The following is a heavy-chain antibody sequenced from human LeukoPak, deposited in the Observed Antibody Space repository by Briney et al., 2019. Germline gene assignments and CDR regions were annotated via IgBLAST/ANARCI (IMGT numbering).Heavy chain of an antibody. CDR3: ARDLPDFWSDRYYYYYYMDV. CDR2: ISAYNGNT. D-gene: IGHD3-3*01. Sequence: ASVKVSCKASGYTFTSYGISWVRQAPGQGLEWMGWISAYNGNTNYAQKLQGRVTMTTDTSTSTAYMELRSLRSDDTAVYYCARDLPDFWSDRYYYYYYMDVWDKGTTVTVSS. CDR1: GYTFTSYG. V-gene: IGHV1-18*01. J-gene: IGHJ6*03.